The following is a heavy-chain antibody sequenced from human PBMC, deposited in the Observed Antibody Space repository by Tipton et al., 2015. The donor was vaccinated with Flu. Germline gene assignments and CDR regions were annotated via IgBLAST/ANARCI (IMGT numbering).Heavy chain of an antibody. CDR1: GFTFNDYA. J-gene: IGHJ4*02. CDR2: INWNSGRI. Sequence: SLRLSCAASGFTFNDYAMHWVRQAPGKGLEWVSGINWNSGRIGYADSVKGRFTISRDNAKNSLYLQMNNLRPEDTALYYCAKVVYDNSPYYFDYWGQGTLLTVSS. CDR3: AKVVYDNSPYYFDY. V-gene: IGHV3-9*01. D-gene: IGHD3-22*01.